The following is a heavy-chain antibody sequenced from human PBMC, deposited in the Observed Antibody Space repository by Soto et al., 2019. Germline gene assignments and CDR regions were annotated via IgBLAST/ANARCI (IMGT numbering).Heavy chain of an antibody. Sequence: SVKVSCKTSGGTFNTYAMTWVRQAPGQGLEWMGGIIPIFGTPNYAQKFQGRVTITADESTSTAYMELSSLRSEDTAVYYCARDKTVVTWGDGFDIWGQATMVTVSS. D-gene: IGHD2-21*02. V-gene: IGHV1-69*13. CDR1: GGTFNTYA. J-gene: IGHJ3*02. CDR2: IIPIFGTP. CDR3: ARDKTVVTWGDGFDI.